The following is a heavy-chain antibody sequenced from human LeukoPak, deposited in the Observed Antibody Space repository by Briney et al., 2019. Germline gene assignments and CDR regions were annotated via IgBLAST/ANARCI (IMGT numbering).Heavy chain of an antibody. CDR1: GGTFSSYA. Sequence: ASVKVSCKASGGTFSSYAISWVRQPPGQGLEWMGGIIPIFGTANYAQKFQGRVTITADKSTSTAYMELSSLRSEDTAVYYCATRYYDILTGYYEEYYFDYWGQGTLVTVSS. D-gene: IGHD3-9*01. CDR3: ATRYYDILTGYYEEYYFDY. V-gene: IGHV1-69*06. J-gene: IGHJ4*02. CDR2: IIPIFGTA.